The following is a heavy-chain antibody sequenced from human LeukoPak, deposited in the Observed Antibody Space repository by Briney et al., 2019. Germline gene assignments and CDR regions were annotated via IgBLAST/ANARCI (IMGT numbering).Heavy chain of an antibody. CDR2: TFYTSKWNN. D-gene: IGHD3-22*01. J-gene: IGHJ4*02. CDR1: GDSVSSNSAS. V-gene: IGHV6-1*01. Sequence: SQTLSLTCAISGDSVSSNSASWNWFRQSPSRGLEWLGRTFYTSKWNNDYAVSVKSRITINPDTSKNHFSLQLNSVTPEDTAVYYCARRRYYDYTGFFDYWSQGTLVAVSS. CDR3: ARRRYYDYTGFFDY.